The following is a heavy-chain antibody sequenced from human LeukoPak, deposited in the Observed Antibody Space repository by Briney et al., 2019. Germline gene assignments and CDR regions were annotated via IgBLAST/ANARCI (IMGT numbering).Heavy chain of an antibody. CDR2: NGSHT. V-gene: IGHV3-30-3*01. CDR1: GFTFSNCF. J-gene: IGHJ3*02. Sequence: GGSLRLSCAASGFTFSNCFMHWVRQAPGKGLEWVADNGSHTFYVESVKGRFTISRDNSKNTLYLQMNSLGPEDTAVYFCARERQDTVIHSGAFDIWGQGTMVTVSS. CDR3: ARERQDTVIHSGAFDI. D-gene: IGHD2-21*02.